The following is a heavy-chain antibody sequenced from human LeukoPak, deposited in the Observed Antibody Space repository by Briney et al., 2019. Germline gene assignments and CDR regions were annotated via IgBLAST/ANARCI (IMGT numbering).Heavy chain of an antibody. J-gene: IGHJ4*02. CDR2: VNHRGTT. Sequence: SETLSLTGAVYGGSFTGHHWNWIRQSAGKGLEWIGEVNHRGTTNYNPSLKSRVTISVDTSKNQFFLKLTSVTAADTAVYYCARDPTTVVTLPYYFDFWGQGTLVTVSS. V-gene: IGHV4-34*01. CDR1: GGSFTGHH. D-gene: IGHD4-23*01. CDR3: ARDPTTVVTLPYYFDF.